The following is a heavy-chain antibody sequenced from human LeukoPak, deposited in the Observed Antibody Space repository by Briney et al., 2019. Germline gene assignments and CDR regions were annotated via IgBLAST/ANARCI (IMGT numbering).Heavy chain of an antibody. CDR2: IYYSGST. CDR3: ARGPSSGFLDY. CDR1: GGSISSYY. D-gene: IGHD3-22*01. J-gene: IGHJ4*02. Sequence: PSETLSLTCTVSGGSISSYYWSWIRQPPGKGLEWIGSIYYSGSTYYNPSLKSRVTISVDTSKNQFSLKLSSVTAADTAVYYCARGPSSGFLDYWGQGTLVTVSS. V-gene: IGHV4-59*12.